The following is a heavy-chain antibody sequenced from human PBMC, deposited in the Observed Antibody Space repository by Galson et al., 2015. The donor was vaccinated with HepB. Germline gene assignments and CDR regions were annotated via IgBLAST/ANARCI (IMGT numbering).Heavy chain of an antibody. CDR2: IYYSGST. J-gene: IGHJ4*02. Sequence: LSLTCTVSGGSISSGGYYWSWIRHHPGAGLEWIGYIYYSGSTYYNPSLESRITISVDTSKNQFSLKLSSVTAADTAVYYCARDDYGDHFDYWGQGTLVTVSS. CDR3: ARDDYGDHFDY. CDR1: GGSISSGGYY. D-gene: IGHD4-17*01. V-gene: IGHV4-31*03.